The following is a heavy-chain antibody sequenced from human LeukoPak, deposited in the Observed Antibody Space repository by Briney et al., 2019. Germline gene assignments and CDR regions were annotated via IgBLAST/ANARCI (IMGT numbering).Heavy chain of an antibody. D-gene: IGHD5-18*01. CDR2: IYYSGST. CDR3: ARERDQEGVTNTHYLGY. V-gene: IGHV4-59*01. Sequence: PSETLSLTCTVSGGSISSYYWSWIRQPPGKGLEWIGYIYYSGSTNYNPSLKSRVTISVDTSKNQFSLKLSSVTAADTAVYYCARERDQEGVTNTHYLGYWGQGTLVTVSS. CDR1: GGSISSYY. J-gene: IGHJ4*02.